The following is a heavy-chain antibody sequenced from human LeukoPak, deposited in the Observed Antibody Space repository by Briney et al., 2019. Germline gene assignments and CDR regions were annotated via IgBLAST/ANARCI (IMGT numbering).Heavy chain of an antibody. D-gene: IGHD6-19*01. CDR1: GFTFSSYW. CDR3: ARVKAVAGTLGY. Sequence: GGSLRLSCAASGFTFSSYWVSWVRQAPGKGLEWVANIKQDGSEKYYVDSVKGRFTISRDNAKNSLYLQMNSLRAEDTAVYYCARVKAVAGTLGYWGQGTLVTVSS. V-gene: IGHV3-7*01. CDR2: IKQDGSEK. J-gene: IGHJ4*02.